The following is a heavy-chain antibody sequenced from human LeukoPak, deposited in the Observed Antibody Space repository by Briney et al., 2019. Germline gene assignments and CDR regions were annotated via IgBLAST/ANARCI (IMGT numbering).Heavy chain of an antibody. D-gene: IGHD5-24*01. CDR1: VLPFCHTH. CDR2: IYHSGNI. Sequence: GGSLTLSCAVSVLPFCHTHKRWLRQARGKGLEWVSLIYHSGNIYYADSVKGRFSISRDNSKYSQFLQMNSLRDEETARYDCARTFRSGDGKKVGYFDYWGRGTLVTVSS. CDR3: ARTFRSGDGKKVGYFDY. V-gene: IGHV3-53*01. J-gene: IGHJ4*02.